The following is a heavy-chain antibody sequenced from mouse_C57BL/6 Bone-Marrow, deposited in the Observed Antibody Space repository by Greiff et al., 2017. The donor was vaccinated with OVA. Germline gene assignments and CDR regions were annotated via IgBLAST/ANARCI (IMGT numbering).Heavy chain of an antibody. D-gene: IGHD1-1*01. Sequence: EVKLMESGGDLVKPGGSLKLSCAASGFTFSSYGMSWVRQTPDKRLEWVATISSGGSYTYYPDSVKGRFTISRDNAKNNLYLQMSSLKSEDTAMYYCARLITTVVVPYAMDYWGQGTSVTVSS. J-gene: IGHJ4*01. CDR2: ISSGGSYT. V-gene: IGHV5-6*01. CDR3: ARLITTVVVPYAMDY. CDR1: GFTFSSYG.